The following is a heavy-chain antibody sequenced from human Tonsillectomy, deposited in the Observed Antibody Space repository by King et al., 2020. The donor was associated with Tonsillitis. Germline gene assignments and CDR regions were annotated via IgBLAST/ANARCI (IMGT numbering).Heavy chain of an antibody. J-gene: IGHJ5*02. V-gene: IGHV4-59*01. CDR1: GGSISRYY. Sequence: VQLQESGPGLVKPSETLSLTCIVSGGSISRYYWSWIRPAPGKGLEWIGYIDYSGSTNYNPSLTIRVTIAVDTSKNQFSLQVSSVTAAYTAVYYCARDFGGVWSGNWFDPWGQGTLVTVSS. CDR3: ARDFGGVWSGNWFDP. D-gene: IGHD3-3*01. CDR2: IDYSGST.